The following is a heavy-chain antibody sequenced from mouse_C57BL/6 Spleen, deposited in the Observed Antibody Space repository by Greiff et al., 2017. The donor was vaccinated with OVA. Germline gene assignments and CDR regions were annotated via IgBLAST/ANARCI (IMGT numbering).Heavy chain of an antibody. V-gene: IGHV1-52*01. J-gene: IGHJ1*03. D-gene: IGHD1-1*01. CDR3: ARVGGSSPYWYFDV. CDR2: IDPSDSET. Sequence: QVQLQQPGAELVRPGSSVKLSCKASGYTFTSYWMHWVKQRPIQGLEWIGNIDPSDSETHYNQKFKDKATLTVDKSSSTAYMQLSSLTSEDSAVYYCARVGGSSPYWYFDVWGTGTTVTVSS. CDR1: GYTFTSYW.